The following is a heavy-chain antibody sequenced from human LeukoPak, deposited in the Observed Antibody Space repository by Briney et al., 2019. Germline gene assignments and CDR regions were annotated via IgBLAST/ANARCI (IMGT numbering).Heavy chain of an antibody. CDR2: MNPNSGNT. Sequence: ASVKVSCKASGYTFTSYDINWVRQATGQGLEWMGWMNPNSGNTGYAQKFQGRVTITRNTSISTAYMELSSLRSEDTAVYYCASGSWYVDTPPYWGQGTLVTVSS. CDR3: ASGSWYVDTPPY. J-gene: IGHJ4*02. CDR1: GYTFTSYD. V-gene: IGHV1-8*03. D-gene: IGHD6-13*01.